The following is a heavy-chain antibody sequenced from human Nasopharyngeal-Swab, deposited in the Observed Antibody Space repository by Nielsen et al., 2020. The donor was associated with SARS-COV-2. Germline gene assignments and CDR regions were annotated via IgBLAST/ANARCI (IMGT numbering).Heavy chain of an antibody. CDR3: ARLSKRFGDPPGY. Sequence: SETLSLTCTVSGGSISSSSYYWGWIRQPPGKGLEWIGSIYYSGSTYYNPSLKSRVTISVDTSKSQFSLKLSSVTAADTAVYYCARLSKRFGDPPGYWGQGTLVTVSS. CDR2: IYYSGST. CDR1: GGSISSSSYY. J-gene: IGHJ4*02. D-gene: IGHD3-10*01. V-gene: IGHV4-39*01.